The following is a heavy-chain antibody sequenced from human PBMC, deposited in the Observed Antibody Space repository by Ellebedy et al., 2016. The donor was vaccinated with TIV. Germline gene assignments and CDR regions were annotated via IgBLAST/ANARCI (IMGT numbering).Heavy chain of an antibody. CDR3: ARRCYAGGEYTHLDY. D-gene: IGHD3-16*01. J-gene: IGHJ4*02. CDR2: IDPSDSYT. CDR1: GYSFTSYW. V-gene: IGHV5-10-1*01. Sequence: GESLKISXKGSGYSFTSYWIGWVRQMPGKGLEWMGRIDPSDSYTNYSPSFQGHVTISADKSISTAYLQWSSLKASDTAMYYCARRCYAGGEYTHLDYWGQGTLVTVSS.